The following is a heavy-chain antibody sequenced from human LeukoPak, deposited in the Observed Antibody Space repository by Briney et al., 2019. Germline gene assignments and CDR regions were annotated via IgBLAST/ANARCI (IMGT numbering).Heavy chain of an antibody. CDR3: ARGKQVRGPLRYFDWLSPHYYYYYMDV. Sequence: ASVKVSCKASGYTFTSYDINWVRQATGQGLEWMGWMNPNSGNTGYAQKFQGRVTMTRNTSISTAYMELSSLRSEDTAVYYCARGKQVRGPLRYFDWLSPHYYYYYMDVWGKGTTVTISS. V-gene: IGHV1-8*01. J-gene: IGHJ6*03. D-gene: IGHD3-9*01. CDR2: MNPNSGNT. CDR1: GYTFTSYD.